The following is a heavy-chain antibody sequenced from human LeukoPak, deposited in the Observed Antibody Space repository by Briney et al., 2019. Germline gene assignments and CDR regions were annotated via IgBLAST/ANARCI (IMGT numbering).Heavy chain of an antibody. V-gene: IGHV1-18*01. CDR1: GYTLTSYG. CDR2: ISAYNGNT. Sequence: ASVKVSCKSSGYTLTSYGIIWVRQAPGQGLEWMGWISAYNGNTNYAQKLQGRVTMTTDTSTSTAYMELRSLRSDDTAVYYCARDWRLLWFGELTFDYWGQGTLVTVSS. D-gene: IGHD3-10*01. CDR3: ARDWRLLWFGELTFDY. J-gene: IGHJ4*02.